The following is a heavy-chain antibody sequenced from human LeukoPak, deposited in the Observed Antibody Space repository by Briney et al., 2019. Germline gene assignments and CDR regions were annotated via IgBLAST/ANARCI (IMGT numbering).Heavy chain of an antibody. CDR1: GFTFSTYT. V-gene: IGHV3-21*01. D-gene: IGHD2/OR15-2a*01. CDR3: TRSNPYHSDY. Sequence: GGSLRLSCVASGFTFSTYTMNWIRQAPGRGLEWVSCISSGSTYKYYADSVKGRFTISRGNAKKSLYLQTNSLRAEDTAVYYCTRSNPYHSDYWGQGTLVTVSS. CDR2: ISSGSTYK. J-gene: IGHJ4*02.